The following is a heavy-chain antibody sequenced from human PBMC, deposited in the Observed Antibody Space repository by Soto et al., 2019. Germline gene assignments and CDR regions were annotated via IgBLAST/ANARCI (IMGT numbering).Heavy chain of an antibody. CDR1: GFTFSSYS. CDR2: ISSSSSYI. Sequence: EVQLVESGGGLVKPGGSLRLSCAASGFTFSSYSMNWVRQAPGKGLEWVSSISSSSSYIYYADSVKGRFTISRDNAKNSLYLQMNSLRAEDTAVYYCAREVHTKSGWFDPWGQGTLVTVSS. J-gene: IGHJ5*02. CDR3: AREVHTKSGWFDP. V-gene: IGHV3-21*01. D-gene: IGHD3-3*01.